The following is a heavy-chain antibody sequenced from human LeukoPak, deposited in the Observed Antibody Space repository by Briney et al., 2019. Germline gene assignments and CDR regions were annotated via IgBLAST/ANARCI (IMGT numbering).Heavy chain of an antibody. Sequence: SVKVSCKVSGYTLTELSMHWVRQAPGKGLEWMGGFDPEDGETIYAQKFQGRVTMTEDTSTDTAYMELSSLRSEDTAVYYCATSVYGDHPGTFDIWGQGTMVTVSS. V-gene: IGHV1-24*01. CDR2: FDPEDGET. J-gene: IGHJ3*02. D-gene: IGHD4-17*01. CDR3: ATSVYGDHPGTFDI. CDR1: GYTLTELS.